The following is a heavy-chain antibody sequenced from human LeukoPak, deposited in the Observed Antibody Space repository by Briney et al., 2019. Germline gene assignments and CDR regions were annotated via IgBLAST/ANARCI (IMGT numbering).Heavy chain of an antibody. D-gene: IGHD2-2*01. CDR3: ATGGYCSSTSCRYYYYMDV. Sequence: AASVKVSCKASGYTFTGYYMHWVRQAPGQGLEWMGWINPNSGGTNYAQKFQGRVTMTRDTSISTAYMELSGLTSDDTAVYYCATGGYCSSTSCRYYYYMDVWGKGTTVTVSS. CDR1: GYTFTGYY. CDR2: INPNSGGT. J-gene: IGHJ6*03. V-gene: IGHV1-2*02.